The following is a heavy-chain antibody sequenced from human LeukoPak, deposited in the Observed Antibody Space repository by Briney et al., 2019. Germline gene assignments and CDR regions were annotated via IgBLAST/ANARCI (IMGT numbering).Heavy chain of an antibody. CDR3: ARHSSRYCSSTSCYRGAFDY. D-gene: IGHD2-2*01. Sequence: SETLSLTCTVSGASISSYYWSWIRQPAGKGLEWIGRIYTSGSTNYNPSLKSRVTISVDTSKNQFSLKLSSVTAADTAVYYCARHSSRYCSSTSCYRGAFDYWGQGTLVTVSS. CDR2: IYTSGST. V-gene: IGHV4-4*07. CDR1: GASISSYY. J-gene: IGHJ4*02.